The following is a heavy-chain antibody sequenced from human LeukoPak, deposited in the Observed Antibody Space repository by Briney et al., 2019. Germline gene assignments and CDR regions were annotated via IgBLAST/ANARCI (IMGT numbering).Heavy chain of an antibody. CDR1: DFSFITYA. Sequence: GGSLRLSCAASDFSFITYAMSWVRQAPGKGLEWVSTISGGGDATYYADSVKGRFTISRDNSKNTLYPQMNSLRAEDTAVYYCARDPFVTTVARRGWFDPWGQGTLVTVSS. CDR2: ISGGGDAT. D-gene: IGHD4-17*01. V-gene: IGHV3-23*01. CDR3: ARDPFVTTVARRGWFDP. J-gene: IGHJ5*02.